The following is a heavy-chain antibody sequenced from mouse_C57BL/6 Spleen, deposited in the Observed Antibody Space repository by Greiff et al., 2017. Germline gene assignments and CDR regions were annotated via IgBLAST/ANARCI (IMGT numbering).Heavy chain of an antibody. J-gene: IGHJ1*03. V-gene: IGHV1-64*01. Sequence: VQLQQPGAELVKPGASVKLSCKASGYTFTSYWMHWVKQRPGQGLEWIGMIHPNSGSTNYNEKFKSKATLTVDKSSSTAYMQLSSLTSEDSAVXYCARNYYGSGYFDVWGTGTTVTVSS. CDR2: IHPNSGST. CDR1: GYTFTSYW. D-gene: IGHD1-1*01. CDR3: ARNYYGSGYFDV.